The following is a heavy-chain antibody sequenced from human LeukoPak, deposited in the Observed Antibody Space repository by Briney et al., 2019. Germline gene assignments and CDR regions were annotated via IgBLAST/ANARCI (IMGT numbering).Heavy chain of an antibody. V-gene: IGHV1-18*01. CDR1: GYTFTSYG. CDR3: ARVERYFDWSTYDY. CDR2: ISAYNGNT. Sequence: ASVKVSCKASGYTFTSYGISWVRQAPGQGVEWMGWISAYNGNTNYAQKLQGRVTMTTDTSTSTAYMELRSLRSDDTAVYYCARVERYFDWSTYDYWGQGTLVTVSS. D-gene: IGHD3-9*01. J-gene: IGHJ4*02.